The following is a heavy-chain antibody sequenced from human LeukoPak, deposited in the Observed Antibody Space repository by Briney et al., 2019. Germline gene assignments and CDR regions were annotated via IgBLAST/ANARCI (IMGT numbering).Heavy chain of an antibody. CDR1: GFTFSDYY. CDR3: ARHRYCSSTSCYWGNAFDI. CDR2: ISSSGSTI. Sequence: GGSLRLSCAASGFTFSDYYMSWIRQAPGKGLEWVSYISSSGSTIYYADSVKGRFTISRDNAKNSLYLQMNSLRAEDTAVYYRARHRYCSSTSCYWGNAFDIWGQGTMVTVSS. D-gene: IGHD2-2*01. J-gene: IGHJ3*02. V-gene: IGHV3-11*01.